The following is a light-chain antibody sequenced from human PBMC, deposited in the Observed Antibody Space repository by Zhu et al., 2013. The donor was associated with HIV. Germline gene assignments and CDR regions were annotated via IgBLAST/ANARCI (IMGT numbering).Light chain of an antibody. CDR3: QLFDSSSDQWV. J-gene: IGLJ3*02. CDR2: DDS. V-gene: IGLV3-21*02. CDR1: DIGSKR. Sequence: SYVLAQPSSVSVAPGQTARITCGGNDIGSKRVHWYQQKPGQAPVLVVYDDSDRPSGIPERFSGSNSGNTATLTISRVEAGDEADYYCQLFDSSSDQWVFGGGTKLTVL.